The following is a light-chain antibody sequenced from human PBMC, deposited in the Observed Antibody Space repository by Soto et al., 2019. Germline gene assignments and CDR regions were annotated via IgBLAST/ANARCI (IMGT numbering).Light chain of an antibody. Sequence: QSALTQPASVSGSPGESITISCTGTSSDVGTYNLVTWYQQHPGRVPKLILYEGNKRPLGVSSRFSASKSGNTASLTISGLQAEDEADYFCCSYAPSRTLLFGGGTKVTVL. CDR1: SSDVGTYNL. J-gene: IGLJ2*01. CDR2: EGN. V-gene: IGLV2-23*01. CDR3: CSYAPSRTLL.